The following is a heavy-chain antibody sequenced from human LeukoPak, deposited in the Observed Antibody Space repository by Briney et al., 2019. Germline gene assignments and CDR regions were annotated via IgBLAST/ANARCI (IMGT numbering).Heavy chain of an antibody. V-gene: IGHV1-18*01. Sequence: ASVKVSCKASGYTFTSYGISWVRQAPGQGLEWMGWISAYNGNTNYAQKLQGRVTMTTDTSTSTAYMELRSLRSDDTAVYYCARTYYDFWSGYLAGGYYSSYMDVWGKGTTVTVSS. CDR3: ARTYYDFWSGYLAGGYYSSYMDV. D-gene: IGHD3-3*01. CDR1: GYTFTSYG. J-gene: IGHJ6*03. CDR2: ISAYNGNT.